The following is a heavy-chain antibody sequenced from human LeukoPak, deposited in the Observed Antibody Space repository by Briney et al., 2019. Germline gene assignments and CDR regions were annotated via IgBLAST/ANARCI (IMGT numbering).Heavy chain of an antibody. CDR3: AKDFIAMSDWEPLGY. CDR2: ISYDGSNK. Sequence: GGSLRLSCAASGFTFSSYGMHWVRQAPGKGLEWVAVISYDGSNKYYADSVKGRFTISRDNSKNTLYLQMNSLRAEDTAVYYCAKDFIAMSDWEPLGYWGQGILVTVSS. V-gene: IGHV3-30*18. D-gene: IGHD1-26*01. J-gene: IGHJ4*02. CDR1: GFTFSSYG.